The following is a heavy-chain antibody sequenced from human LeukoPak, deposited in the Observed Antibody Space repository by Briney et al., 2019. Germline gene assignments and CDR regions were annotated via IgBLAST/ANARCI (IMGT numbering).Heavy chain of an antibody. CDR2: MNPNSGNT. J-gene: IGHJ3*02. V-gene: IGHV1-8*01. Sequence: ASVKVSCKASVYTFTSYDINWVRQATGQGLEWMGWMNPNSGNTGCAQKFQGRVTMTRNTSISTAYMELSSLRSEDTAVYYCARVRFLKAFDIWGQGTMVTVSS. CDR1: VYTFTSYD. D-gene: IGHD3-3*01. CDR3: ARVRFLKAFDI.